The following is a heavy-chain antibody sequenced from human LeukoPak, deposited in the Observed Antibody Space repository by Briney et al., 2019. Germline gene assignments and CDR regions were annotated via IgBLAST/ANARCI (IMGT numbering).Heavy chain of an antibody. CDR3: AKARPTYMFRGVPLDV. D-gene: IGHD3-10*01. Sequence: GGPLRLSCAASGFTFSSYGMHWVRQAPGKGLEWVAAISYDESNQSYADSVKGRFTISRDNSKNTLYLQMNSLRAEDTAVYYCAKARPTYMFRGVPLDVWGKGTTVPVSS. CDR1: GFTFSSYG. CDR2: ISYDESNQ. V-gene: IGHV3-30*06. J-gene: IGHJ6*04.